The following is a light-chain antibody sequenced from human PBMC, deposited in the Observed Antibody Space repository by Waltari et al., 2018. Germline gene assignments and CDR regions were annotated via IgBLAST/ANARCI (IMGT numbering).Light chain of an antibody. CDR3: EQYYSFPRT. V-gene: IGKV1-8*01. CDR2: AAS. J-gene: IGKJ1*01. Sequence: AIRVTQSPSSVSASTGDTVTITCRASEDARSYFGWYQQKPGKAPQLLVYAASSLQTGVPSRFSARGSGTHFTLTINNVQSEDFATYHCEQYYSFPRTFGQGTKVEV. CDR1: EDARSY.